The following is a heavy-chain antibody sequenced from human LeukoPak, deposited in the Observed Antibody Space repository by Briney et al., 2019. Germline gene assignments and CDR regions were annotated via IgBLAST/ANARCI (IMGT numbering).Heavy chain of an antibody. CDR1: GFTFSSYW. CDR2: INIHGNIT. D-gene: IGHD2-2*01. V-gene: IGHV3-74*01. Sequence: GGSLRLSCAASGFTFSSYWMHWVRQAPGKGLVWFSRINIHGNITSYADSVRGRFTISRDNARNTLYLQMNSLRAEDTAVYYCTTSRTFDYWGQGVFVAVSS. J-gene: IGHJ4*02. CDR3: TTSRTFDY.